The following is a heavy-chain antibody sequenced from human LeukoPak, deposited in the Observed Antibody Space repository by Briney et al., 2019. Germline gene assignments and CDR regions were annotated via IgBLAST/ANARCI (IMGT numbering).Heavy chain of an antibody. D-gene: IGHD1-26*01. Sequence: GGSLKVSCEASGYTFTGYYMHWVRQAPGQGLEWVGWINPKRGGTNYAQKLQGRVTMTRDTSISTAYMELSRLRSDDTAVYYCASLEVGATTADFDYWGQGTLVTVSS. CDR2: INPKRGGT. J-gene: IGHJ4*02. V-gene: IGHV1-2*02. CDR1: GYTFTGYY. CDR3: ASLEVGATTADFDY.